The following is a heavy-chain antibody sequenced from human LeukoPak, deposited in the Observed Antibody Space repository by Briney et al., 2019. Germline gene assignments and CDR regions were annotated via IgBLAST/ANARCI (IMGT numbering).Heavy chain of an antibody. J-gene: IGHJ4*02. D-gene: IGHD5-18*01. Sequence: GGSLRLSCVASGLTFSTFAMNWVRHAPGKGGECVSTISETGRSKYYTDSVKGQFTISKDNSKNTLYLQMNSQRAEDTAVYYCAKDRGYSYGISEYWGQGTLVTVSS. V-gene: IGHV3-23*01. CDR1: GLTFSTFA. CDR3: AKDRGYSYGISEY. CDR2: ISETGRSK.